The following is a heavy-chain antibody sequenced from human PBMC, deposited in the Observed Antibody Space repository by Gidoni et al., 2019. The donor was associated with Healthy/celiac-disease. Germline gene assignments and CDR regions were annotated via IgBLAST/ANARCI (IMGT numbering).Heavy chain of an antibody. CDR2: IYYSGST. D-gene: IGHD2-8*01. CDR1: GCSISSSSYY. CDR3: ARRNGDAFDY. V-gene: IGHV4-39*01. Sequence: QLQLQESGPGLVKPSETLSLTCTVSGCSISSSSYYWGWIRQPPGKGLEWIGSIYYSGSTYYNPSLKSRVTISVDTSKNQFSLKLSSVTAADTAVYYWARRNGDAFDYWGQGTLVTVSS. J-gene: IGHJ4*02.